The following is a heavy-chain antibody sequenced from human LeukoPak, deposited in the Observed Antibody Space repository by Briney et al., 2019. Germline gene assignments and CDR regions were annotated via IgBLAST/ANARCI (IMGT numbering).Heavy chain of an antibody. V-gene: IGHV1-18*01. CDR3: ARCWGDSSGYTYYNYYYYMDV. CDR2: ISGYNGNT. CDR1: GYTFTTYG. D-gene: IGHD3-22*01. Sequence: GASVKVSCKASGYTFTTYGISWVRQAPGQGLEWMGSISGYNGNTDYAQKLQGRVTMTTDTSTSTVYMELRSLRSDDTAVYYCARCWGDSSGYTYYNYYYYMDVWGQGTTVTVSS. J-gene: IGHJ6*03.